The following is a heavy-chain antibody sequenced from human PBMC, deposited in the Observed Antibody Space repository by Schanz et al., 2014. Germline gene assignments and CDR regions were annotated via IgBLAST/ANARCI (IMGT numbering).Heavy chain of an antibody. CDR2: INPSGGST. CDR3: ARVHIATYHYNSPGAFDI. D-gene: IGHD3-10*01. CDR1: GYTFTSYY. V-gene: IGHV1-46*01. J-gene: IGHJ3*02. Sequence: QVQLVQSGVEVKRPGASVKVSCKASGYTFTSYYMHWVRQAPGQGLEWMGIINPSGGSTSYAQKFQGRVTMTRDTVTTTVHLELTRLRTDDTAIYYCARVHIATYHYNSPGAFDIWGQGTRVTVSS.